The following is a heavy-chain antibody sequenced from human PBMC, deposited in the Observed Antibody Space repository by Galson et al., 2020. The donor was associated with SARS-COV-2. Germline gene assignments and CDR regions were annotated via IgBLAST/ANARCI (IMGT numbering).Heavy chain of an antibody. J-gene: IGHJ6*01. CDR1: GFPFSSYW. Sequence: GESLKISCAASGFPFSSYWMSWVRQAPGKGLEWVANIKQDGSEKYYVDSVKGRFTILRDNAKNSLYLQMNSLRAEDTAVYYCAGERGGPIGAGGSWDYYYYGMDGWGQGTTVTVSS. D-gene: IGHD6-13*01. CDR3: AGERGGPIGAGGSWDYYYYGMDG. V-gene: IGHV3-7*03. CDR2: IKQDGSEK.